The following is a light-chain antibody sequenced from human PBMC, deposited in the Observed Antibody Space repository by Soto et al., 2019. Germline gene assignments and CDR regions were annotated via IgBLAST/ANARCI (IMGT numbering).Light chain of an antibody. CDR1: QSVSSN. J-gene: IGKJ2*01. Sequence: EIVMTQSPATLSVSPGERATLSCRASQSVSSNLAWYQQKPGQAPRLLIYGASGRSTGIPARFSGSGSGTEFTLTISSLQSEDFAVYYFQHYNNLPFTFGQGTNLEIK. V-gene: IGKV3-15*01. CDR3: QHYNNLPFT. CDR2: GAS.